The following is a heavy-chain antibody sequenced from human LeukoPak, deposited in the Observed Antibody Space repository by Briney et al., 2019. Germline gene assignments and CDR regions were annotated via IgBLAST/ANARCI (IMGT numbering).Heavy chain of an antibody. V-gene: IGHV4-4*02. J-gene: IGHJ6*03. CDR3: ARIDFWSGYYYYYYYYMDV. CDR2: IYHSGST. D-gene: IGHD3-3*01. Sequence: PSETLSLTCAVSGGSISSSNWWSWVRQPPGKGLEWIGEIYHSGSTNYNPSLKSRVTISVDTSKNQFSLKLSSVTAADTAVYYCARIDFWSGYYYYYYYYMDVWGKGTTVTVSS. CDR1: GGSISSSNW.